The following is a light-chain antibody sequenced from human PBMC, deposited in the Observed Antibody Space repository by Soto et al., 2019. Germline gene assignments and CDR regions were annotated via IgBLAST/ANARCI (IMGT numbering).Light chain of an antibody. V-gene: IGKV1-5*01. CDR1: QSISSW. J-gene: IGKJ5*01. CDR3: QQYNSYSIT. Sequence: DIQMSQSPSTLSASVGDRVTITCRASQSISSWLAWYQQKPGEAPKLLIYDASSLESGVPSRFSGSGSGTEITLTISSLQPDDFATYYCQQYNSYSITFGQGTRLEI. CDR2: DAS.